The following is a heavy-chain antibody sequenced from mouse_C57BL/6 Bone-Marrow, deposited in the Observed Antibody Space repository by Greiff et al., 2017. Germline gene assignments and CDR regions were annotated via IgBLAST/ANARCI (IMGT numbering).Heavy chain of an antibody. CDR3: TRERSPDWYFDV. J-gene: IGHJ1*03. V-gene: IGHV5-9-1*02. CDR2: ISSGGDYI. D-gene: IGHD1-1*01. Sequence: EVKLVESGEGLVKPGGSLKLSCAASGFTFSSYAMSWVRQTPEKRLEWVAYISSGGDYIYYADTVKGRFTISRDNARNTLYLQMSSLKSEDTAMYYCTRERSPDWYFDVGGTGTTVTVSS. CDR1: GFTFSSYA.